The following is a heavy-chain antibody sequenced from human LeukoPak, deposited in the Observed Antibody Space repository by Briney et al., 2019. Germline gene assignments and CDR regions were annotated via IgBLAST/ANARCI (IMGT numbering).Heavy chain of an antibody. CDR1: GYTFNSYY. CDR3: ARESYGEEDN. Sequence: ASVKVSCKASGYTFNSYYMHWVRQAPGQGLEWMGVINHSGGSTSYAQKFQGRVTMTRDTSTSTVYMVLSSMRTEDTAVYYCARESYGEEDNWGQGTLVTVSS. CDR2: INHSGGST. D-gene: IGHD4-17*01. J-gene: IGHJ4*02. V-gene: IGHV1-46*02.